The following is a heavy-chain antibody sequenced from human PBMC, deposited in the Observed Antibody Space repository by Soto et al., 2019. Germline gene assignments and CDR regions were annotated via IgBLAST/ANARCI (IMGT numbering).Heavy chain of an antibody. J-gene: IGHJ2*01. V-gene: IGHV3-73*02. Sequence: EVQLVESGGGLVQPGGSLKLSCAASGFTFSGSAMHWVRQASGKGLEWVGRIRSKANSYATAYAASVKGRFTISRDDSKNTAYLQMNSLKTEDTAVYYCTRVQDDPYFWYFDLWGRGTLVTVSS. CDR3: TRVQDDPYFWYFDL. D-gene: IGHD2-8*01. CDR1: GFTFSGSA. CDR2: IRSKANSYAT.